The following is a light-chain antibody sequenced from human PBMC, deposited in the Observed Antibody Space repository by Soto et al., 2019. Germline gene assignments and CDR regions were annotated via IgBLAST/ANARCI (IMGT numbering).Light chain of an antibody. CDR3: QQSYSTLIT. J-gene: IGKJ5*01. CDR1: QSVSSN. V-gene: IGKV3D-15*01. CDR2: ASS. Sequence: EIVMTQSPATLSVSPGGRATLSCRASQSVSSNLAWYQQKPGQAPRLLIYASSNRATGIPDRFSGSASGTDFTLTISSLQPEDFATYYCQQSYSTLITFGQGTRLEIK.